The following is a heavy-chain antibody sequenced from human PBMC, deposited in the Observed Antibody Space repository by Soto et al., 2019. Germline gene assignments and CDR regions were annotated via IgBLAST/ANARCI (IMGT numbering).Heavy chain of an antibody. CDR1: GFTFSSYA. V-gene: IGHV3-23*01. D-gene: IGHD2-2*01. Sequence: SGGSLRLSCAASGFTFSSYAMSWVHQAPGKGLEWVSAISGSGGSTYYADSVKGRFTIPRDNSENTLYLQMNSLRAEDTAVYYCAKDRGIVVVPAAIAVWGQGTTVTVSS. CDR3: AKDRGIVVVPAAIAV. CDR2: ISGSGGST. J-gene: IGHJ6*02.